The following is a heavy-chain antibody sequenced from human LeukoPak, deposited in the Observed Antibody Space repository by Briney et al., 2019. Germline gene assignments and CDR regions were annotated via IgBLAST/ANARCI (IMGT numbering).Heavy chain of an antibody. J-gene: IGHJ4*02. V-gene: IGHV4-39*07. CDR3: ASTVAGTGGAYYFDY. D-gene: IGHD6-19*01. Sequence: PSETLSLTCTVSGGSISSSSYYWGWIRQPPGKGLEWIGSIYYSGSTYYNPSLKSRVTISVDTSKNQFSLKLSSVTAADTAVYYCASTVAGTGGAYYFDYWGQGTLVTVSS. CDR1: GGSISSSSYY. CDR2: IYYSGST.